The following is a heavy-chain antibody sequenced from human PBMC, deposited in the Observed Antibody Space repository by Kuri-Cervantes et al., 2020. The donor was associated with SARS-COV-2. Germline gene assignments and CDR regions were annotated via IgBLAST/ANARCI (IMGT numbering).Heavy chain of an antibody. D-gene: IGHD6-19*01. J-gene: IGHJ4*02. V-gene: IGHV3-74*01. CDR1: GFPFVSYW. CDR3: ARGKVAVAGTVDY. Sequence: GGSLRLSCAASGFPFVSYWMHWVRQAPGKGLVWVSRINSDGSSTSYADSVKGRFTISRDNAKNTLYLQMNSLRAEDTAVYYCARGKVAVAGTVDYWGQGTLVTVSS. CDR2: INSDGSST.